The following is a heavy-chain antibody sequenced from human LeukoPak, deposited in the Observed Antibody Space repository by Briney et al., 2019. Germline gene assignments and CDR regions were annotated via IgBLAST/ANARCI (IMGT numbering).Heavy chain of an antibody. V-gene: IGHV3-30*03. J-gene: IGHJ4*02. CDR1: GFTFSSYG. CDR2: ISYDGSNK. CDR3: ARDSSGYYLDY. D-gene: IGHD3-22*01. Sequence: GGSLRLSCAASGFTFSSYGIHWVRQAPGKGLEWVAVISYDGSNKYYGDSVKGRFTISRDNSKSTLYLQMDSLRAEDTAVYYCARDSSGYYLDYWGQGTLVTVSS.